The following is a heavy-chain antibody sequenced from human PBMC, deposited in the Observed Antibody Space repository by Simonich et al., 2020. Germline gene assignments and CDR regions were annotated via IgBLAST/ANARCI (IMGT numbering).Heavy chain of an antibody. V-gene: IGHV5-51*01. CDR2: IYPGDSDT. Sequence: EVQLVQSGAEVKKPGESLKFSCKGSGYSFTSYWFVWVGQRPGKGLEWMGIIYPGDSDTRYSPSFQGQVTISADKSSSTAYLQWSSLKASDTAMYYCVRQGDVLQFLEWSSWGQGTLVTVSS. D-gene: IGHD3-3*01. CDR3: VRQGDVLQFLEWSS. CDR1: GYSFTSYW. J-gene: IGHJ5*02.